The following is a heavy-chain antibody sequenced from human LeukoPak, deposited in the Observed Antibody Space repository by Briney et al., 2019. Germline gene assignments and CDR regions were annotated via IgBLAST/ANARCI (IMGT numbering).Heavy chain of an antibody. D-gene: IGHD4-17*01. V-gene: IGHV3-48*01. Sequence: GGSLRLSCAASGFTFSSYSMNWVRQAPGKGLEWVSYISSSSSTIYYADSVKGRFTISRDNAKNSLYLQMNSLRAEDTAVYYCARWGSTVTEDYWGQGTLVTVSS. CDR3: ARWGSTVTEDY. CDR1: GFTFSSYS. CDR2: ISSSSSTI. J-gene: IGHJ4*02.